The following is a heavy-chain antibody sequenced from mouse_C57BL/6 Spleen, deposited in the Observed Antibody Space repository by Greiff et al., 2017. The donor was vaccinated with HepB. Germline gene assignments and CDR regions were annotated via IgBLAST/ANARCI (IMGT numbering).Heavy chain of an antibody. CDR2: IRNKANNHAT. D-gene: IGHD2-4*01. J-gene: IGHJ4*01. CDR3: TRRLRRGYAMDY. CDR1: GFTFSDAW. Sequence: EVQGVESGGGLVQPGGSMKLSCAASGFTFSDAWMDWVRQSPEKGLEWVAEIRNKANNHATYYAESVKGRFTISRDDSKSSVYLQMNSLRAEDTGIYYCTRRLRRGYAMDYWGQGTSVTVSS. V-gene: IGHV6-6*01.